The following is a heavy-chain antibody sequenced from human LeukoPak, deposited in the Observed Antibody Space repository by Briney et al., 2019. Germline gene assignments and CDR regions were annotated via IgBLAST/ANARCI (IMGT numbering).Heavy chain of an antibody. V-gene: IGHV3-30*04. Sequence: GGSLRLSCAASGFTFSAYAIHWVRQAPGKGLEWVAVLSYDGGNKYYADSVKGRFTISRDNSKNTLYLQINSLRAEDTAVYYCARDKVPPRSNWFDPWGQGTLVTVSS. CDR2: LSYDGGNK. CDR3: ARDKVPPRSNWFDP. J-gene: IGHJ5*02. D-gene: IGHD1-1*01. CDR1: GFTFSAYA.